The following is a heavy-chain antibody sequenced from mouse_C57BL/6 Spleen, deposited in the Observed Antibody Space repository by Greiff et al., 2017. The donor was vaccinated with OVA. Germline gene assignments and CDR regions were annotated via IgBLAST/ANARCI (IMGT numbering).Heavy chain of an antibody. CDR1: GFNIKDDY. D-gene: IGHD1-1*01. CDR3: TPTVVAGEYYAMDY. CDR2: IDPENGDT. V-gene: IGHV14-4*01. Sequence: VQLQQSGAELVRPGASVKLSCTASGFNIKDDYMHWVKQRPEQGLEWIGWIDPENGDTEYASKFQGKATITADTSSNTAYLQLSSLTSEDTAVYYCTPTVVAGEYYAMDYWGQGTSVTVSS. J-gene: IGHJ4*01.